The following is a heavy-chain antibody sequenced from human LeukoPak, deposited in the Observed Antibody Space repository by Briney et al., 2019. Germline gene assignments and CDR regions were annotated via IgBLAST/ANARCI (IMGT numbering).Heavy chain of an antibody. V-gene: IGHV3-21*01. CDR1: GFTFSSYS. CDR3: ARDLGGYYWYFDL. J-gene: IGHJ2*01. Sequence: GGSLRLSCAASGFTFSSYSMNWVRQAPGKGLEWVSSISSSSSYIYYADSVKGRFTISRDNAKNSLYLQMNSLRAEDTAVYYCARDLGGYYWYFDLWGRGTLVTVSS. D-gene: IGHD1-26*01. CDR2: ISSSSSYI.